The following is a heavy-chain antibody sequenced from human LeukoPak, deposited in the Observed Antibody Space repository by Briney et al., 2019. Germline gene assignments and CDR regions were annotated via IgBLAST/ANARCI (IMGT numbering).Heavy chain of an antibody. CDR2: ISGGGGST. CDR3: AAQRYGTVSYYVPLFDY. CDR1: GFTLSSYA. V-gene: IGHV3-23*01. Sequence: GGALRLSCVATGFTLSSYALSGVRPAPGRGLAWVSTISGGGGSTYSADSVKGRYTISRDNSKNTLYLQMNSLRADVTAVFYCAAQRYGTVSYYVPLFDYWGGGRVVSVSS. D-gene: IGHD3-10*01. J-gene: IGHJ4*02.